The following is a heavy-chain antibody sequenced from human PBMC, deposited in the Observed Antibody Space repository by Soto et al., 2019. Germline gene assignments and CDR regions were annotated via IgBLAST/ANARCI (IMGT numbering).Heavy chain of an antibody. D-gene: IGHD3-22*01. J-gene: IGHJ4*02. Sequence: SVKVSCKASGGTFTSYAISWVRQAPGQGLEWMGGIIPIFGTTNYAQKLQGRVTITADKSTSTAYMELSSLRSEDTAVYYCASLVGEPYYDSSGYYLDYWGQGTLVTVSS. CDR1: GGTFTSYA. V-gene: IGHV1-69*06. CDR2: IIPIFGTT. CDR3: ASLVGEPYYDSSGYYLDY.